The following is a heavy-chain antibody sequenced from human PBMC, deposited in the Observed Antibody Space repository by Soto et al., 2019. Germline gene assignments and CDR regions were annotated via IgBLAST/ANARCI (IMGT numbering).Heavy chain of an antibody. CDR2: INHSGST. Sequence: QVHLEQWGAGLLKPSETLSLTCAVYGGSLSGYFWSWVRHPPGKGLEWIGEINHSGSTNYNPSLKSRVTISADTSKHQFSLRLSSVTAADSAIYYCASYHYYDFWIGSRHYMDVWGKGTTVTVSS. J-gene: IGHJ6*03. CDR3: ASYHYYDFWIGSRHYMDV. CDR1: GGSLSGYF. V-gene: IGHV4-34*01. D-gene: IGHD3-3*01.